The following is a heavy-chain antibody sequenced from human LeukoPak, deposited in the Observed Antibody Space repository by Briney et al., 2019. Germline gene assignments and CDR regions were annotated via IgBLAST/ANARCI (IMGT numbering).Heavy chain of an antibody. CDR1: GFTFSSYA. CDR3: AKAVNGYSSGWSVRDSYGMDV. Sequence: PGGSLRLSCAASGFTFSSYAMSWVRQAPGKGLEWVSAISGSGGSTYYADSVKGRFTISRDNAKNSLYLQMNSLRAEDTALYYCAKAVNGYSSGWSVRDSYGMDVWGQGTTVTVSS. CDR2: ISGSGGST. J-gene: IGHJ6*02. D-gene: IGHD6-19*01. V-gene: IGHV3-23*01.